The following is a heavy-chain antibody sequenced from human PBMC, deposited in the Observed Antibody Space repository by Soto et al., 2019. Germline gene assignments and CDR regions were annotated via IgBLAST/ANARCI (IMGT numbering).Heavy chain of an antibody. V-gene: IGHV3-11*01. CDR2: ISSSGSTI. Sequence: PGGSLRLSCAASGFTFSDYYMSWIRQAPGKGLEWVSYISSSGSTIYYADSVKGRFTISRDNAKNSLYLQMNSLRAEDTAVYYCARNVGDIVVVPAALYWGQGTLVTSPQ. D-gene: IGHD2-2*01. CDR1: GFTFSDYY. CDR3: ARNVGDIVVVPAALY. J-gene: IGHJ4*02.